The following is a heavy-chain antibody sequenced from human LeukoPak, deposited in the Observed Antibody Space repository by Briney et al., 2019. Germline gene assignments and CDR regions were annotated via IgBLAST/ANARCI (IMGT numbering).Heavy chain of an antibody. V-gene: IGHV3-7*01. D-gene: IGHD6-19*01. CDR3: ARASIAVAGTMSYFDY. J-gene: IGHJ4*02. Sequence: GGPLRLSCAASGFTFSSYWMSWVRQAPGKGLEWVANIKQDGSEKYYVDSVKGRFTISRDNAKNSLYLQMNSLRAEDTAVYYCARASIAVAGTMSYFDYWGQGTLVTVSS. CDR1: GFTFSSYW. CDR2: IKQDGSEK.